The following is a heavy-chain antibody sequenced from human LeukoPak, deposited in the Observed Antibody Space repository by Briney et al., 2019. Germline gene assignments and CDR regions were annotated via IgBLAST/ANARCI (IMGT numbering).Heavy chain of an antibody. CDR1: GGSISSYY. Sequence: PSETLSLTCSVSGGSISSYYWSWIRQPPGKRLEWIGYVYYSGRAHYNPSLKSRVTISVDTSKNQFSLKLTSVTAADTAVYYCAMGYSSSSNWFDPWGQGTLVTVSS. D-gene: IGHD6-13*01. V-gene: IGHV4-59*01. CDR2: VYYSGRA. CDR3: AMGYSSSSNWFDP. J-gene: IGHJ5*02.